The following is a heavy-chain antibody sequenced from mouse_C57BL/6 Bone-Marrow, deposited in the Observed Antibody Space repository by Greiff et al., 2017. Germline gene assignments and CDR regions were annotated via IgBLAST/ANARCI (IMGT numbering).Heavy chain of an antibody. Sequence: EVQLLESGPGLVKPGGSLKISCTASGFTFTNYSMSWVHQTPGKSLEWIGDINPGGGCINYTHKMKGRVTFSVDNSRNTVYMQIRRLTSEDTAIYYCTREGCYDAGLAYWGQGTLVTVSA. J-gene: IGHJ3*01. D-gene: IGHD2-12*01. V-gene: IGHV5-9-1*02. CDR2: INPGGGCI. CDR1: GFTFTNYS. CDR3: TREGCYDAGLAY.